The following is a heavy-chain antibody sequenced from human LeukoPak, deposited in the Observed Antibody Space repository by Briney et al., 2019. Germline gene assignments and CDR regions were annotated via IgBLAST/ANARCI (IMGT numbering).Heavy chain of an antibody. Sequence: SETLSLTCTVSGGSISSSSHYWSWIRQPPGKVLEWIGSIYYSGSTYYNPSLKSRVTISVDTSKNQFSLQLSSVAAADTAVYFCGSPGTSAFDIWGQGTMVTVSS. CDR3: GSPGTSAFDI. V-gene: IGHV4-39*01. CDR2: IYYSGST. J-gene: IGHJ3*02. CDR1: GGSISSSSHY.